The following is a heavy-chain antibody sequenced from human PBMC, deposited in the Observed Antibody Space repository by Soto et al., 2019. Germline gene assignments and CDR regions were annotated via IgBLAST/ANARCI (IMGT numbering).Heavy chain of an antibody. Sequence: GESLKISCAASGFTFSDYYMSWIRQAPGKGLEWVSYISSSGSTIYYADSVKGRFTISRDNAKNSLYLQMNSLRAEDTAVYYCARDRSSIAARPDDYWGQGTLVTVSS. CDR1: GFTFSDYY. J-gene: IGHJ4*02. D-gene: IGHD6-6*01. V-gene: IGHV3-11*01. CDR2: ISSSGSTI. CDR3: ARDRSSIAARPDDY.